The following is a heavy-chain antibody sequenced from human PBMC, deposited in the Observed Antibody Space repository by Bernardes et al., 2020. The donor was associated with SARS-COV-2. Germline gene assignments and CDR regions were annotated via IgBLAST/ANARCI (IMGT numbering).Heavy chain of an antibody. J-gene: IGHJ4*02. CDR2: IIGSAESL. D-gene: IGHD2-8*01. CDR3: AKDSKPDGAGDFDY. Sequence: GGSLRLSCAASGFTFSIYAMSWFRQAPGKGPEWVSGIIGSAESLFYADSVKGRFTISRDNSKNIVYLQMNSLRAEDTAIYFCAKDSKPDGAGDFDYWGQGTRVTVSS. V-gene: IGHV3-23*01. CDR1: GFTFSIYA.